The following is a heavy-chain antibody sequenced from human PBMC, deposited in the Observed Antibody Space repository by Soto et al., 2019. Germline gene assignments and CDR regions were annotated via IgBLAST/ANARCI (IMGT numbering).Heavy chain of an antibody. CDR1: GGTFSSHA. J-gene: IGHJ5*02. CDR2: IIPIFGTA. D-gene: IGHD6-6*01. CDR3: AREDSSSTHLNNWFDP. Sequence: GASVKVSCKASGGTFSSHAISWVRQAPGQGLGWMGGIIPIFGTANYAQKFQGRVTITADESTSTAYMELSSLRSEDTAVYYCAREDSSSTHLNNWFDPWGQGTLVTVSS. V-gene: IGHV1-69*13.